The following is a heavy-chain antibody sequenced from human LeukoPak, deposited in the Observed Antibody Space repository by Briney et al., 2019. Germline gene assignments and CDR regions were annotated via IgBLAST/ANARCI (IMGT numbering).Heavy chain of an antibody. CDR2: IYYSGST. CDR1: GGSISSYY. D-gene: IGHD3-10*01. CDR3: ARETYYYGSGSYWFHYGMDV. J-gene: IGHJ6*02. V-gene: IGHV4-59*01. Sequence: SSETLSLTCTVSGGSISSYYWSWIRQPPGKGLEWIGYIYYSGSTNYNPSLKSRVTISVDTSKNQFSLKLSSVTAADTAVYYCARETYYYGSGSYWFHYGMDVWGQGTTVTVSS.